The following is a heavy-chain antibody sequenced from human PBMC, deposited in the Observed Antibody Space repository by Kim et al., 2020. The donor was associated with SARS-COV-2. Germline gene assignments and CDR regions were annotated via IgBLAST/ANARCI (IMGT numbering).Heavy chain of an antibody. CDR2: ISYDGSNK. V-gene: IGHV3-30-3*01. Sequence: GGSLRLSCAASGFTFSSYAMHWVRQAPGKGLEWVAVISYDGSNKYYADSVKGRFTISRDNSKNTLYLQMNSLRAEDTAVYYCAYSSSWYVYWGQGTLVTV. D-gene: IGHD6-13*01. CDR3: AYSSSWYVY. CDR1: GFTFSSYA. J-gene: IGHJ4*02.